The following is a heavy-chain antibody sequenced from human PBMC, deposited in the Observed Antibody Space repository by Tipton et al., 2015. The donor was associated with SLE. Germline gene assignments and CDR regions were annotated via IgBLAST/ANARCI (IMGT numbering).Heavy chain of an antibody. Sequence: TLSLTCTVSGGSISRYYWSWIRQPPGKGLEWIGYIYYSGSTDYNPSLKSRVTISLDTSKNQFSLNLSSVTAADTAVYYCARRDSSGWYGLDYWGQGTLVTVSS. J-gene: IGHJ4*02. D-gene: IGHD6-19*01. CDR3: ARRDSSGWYGLDY. V-gene: IGHV4-59*12. CDR2: IYYSGST. CDR1: GGSISRYY.